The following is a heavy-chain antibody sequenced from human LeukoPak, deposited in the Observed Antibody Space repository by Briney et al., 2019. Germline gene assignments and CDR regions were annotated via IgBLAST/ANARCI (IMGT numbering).Heavy chain of an antibody. Sequence: SVKVSCKASGYSFTSYYMHWVRQAPGQGLEWMGIIDPSGGSTSYAQKFQGRVTMTRDTSTSTVYMELSSLRSEDTAVYYCARDNTATGPFDNWGQGTLVTVSS. CDR2: IDPSGGST. D-gene: IGHD1-1*01. J-gene: IGHJ4*02. V-gene: IGHV1-46*01. CDR3: ARDNTATGPFDN. CDR1: GYSFTSYY.